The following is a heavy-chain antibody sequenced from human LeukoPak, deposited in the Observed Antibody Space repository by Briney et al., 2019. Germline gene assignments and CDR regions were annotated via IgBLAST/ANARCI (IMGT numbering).Heavy chain of an antibody. CDR3: ARDYDFWSGYFQPQIHNRFDP. CDR1: GYTFTGYY. V-gene: IGHV1-2*02. Sequence: GASVKVSCKASGYTFTGYYMHWVRQAPGQGLEWMGWINPNSGGTNYAQKFQGRVTMTRDTSISTAYMELSRLRSDDTAVYYCARDYDFWSGYFQPQIHNRFDPWGQGTLVTVSS. J-gene: IGHJ5*02. CDR2: INPNSGGT. D-gene: IGHD3-3*01.